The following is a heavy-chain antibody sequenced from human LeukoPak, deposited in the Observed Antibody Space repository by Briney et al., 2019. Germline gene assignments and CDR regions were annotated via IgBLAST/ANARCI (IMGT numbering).Heavy chain of an antibody. J-gene: IGHJ4*02. Sequence: GGSLRLSCAASGFTFSSYAMTWVRQAPGKGLEWVAVIWYDGSNKYYADSVKGRFTISRDNSKNTLYLQMNSLRAEDTAVYYCAREWLSYSSGWSLAYWGQGTLVTVSS. CDR1: GFTFSSYA. CDR2: IWYDGSNK. CDR3: AREWLSYSSGWSLAY. D-gene: IGHD6-19*01. V-gene: IGHV3-33*08.